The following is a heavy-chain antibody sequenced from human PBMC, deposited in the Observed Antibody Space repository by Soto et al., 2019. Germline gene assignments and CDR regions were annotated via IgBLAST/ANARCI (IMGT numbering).Heavy chain of an antibody. CDR1: GFTFSSYG. D-gene: IGHD3-22*01. CDR3: AKDLAGATYYYDSSGSNWFDP. CDR2: ISYDGSNK. J-gene: IGHJ5*02. Sequence: QVQLVESGGGVVQPGRSLRLSCAASGFTFSSYGMHWVRQAPGKGLEWVAVISYDGSNKYYADSVKGRFTISRDNSKNKLYLQMNSLRAEDTAVYYCAKDLAGATYYYDSSGSNWFDPWGQGTLVTVSS. V-gene: IGHV3-30*18.